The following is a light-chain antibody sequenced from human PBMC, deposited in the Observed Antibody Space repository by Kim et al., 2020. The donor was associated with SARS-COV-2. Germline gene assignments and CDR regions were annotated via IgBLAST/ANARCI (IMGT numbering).Light chain of an antibody. CDR3: QVWDSSTWM. CDR1: NIVTKN. V-gene: IGLV3-9*01. CDR2: RDT. J-gene: IGLJ3*02. Sequence: SYELTQPLSVSVALGQTARITCGGNNIVTKNVHWYQQKPGQAPVLVMYRDTNRPSGIPERFSGSNSGNTATLTISRAQAGDEADYYCQVWDSSTWMFGGG.